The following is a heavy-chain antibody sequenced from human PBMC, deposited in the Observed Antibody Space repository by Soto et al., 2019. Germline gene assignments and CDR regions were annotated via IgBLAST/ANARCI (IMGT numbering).Heavy chain of an antibody. CDR3: VFVEWGLAYYDGMDV. D-gene: IGHD1-26*01. Sequence: QVQLVQSGAEVKKSGASVKVSCKASGYSVSDYFIQWERQAPGQGLEWVAWINPKRAATNYAKKFQGGVSLTWVTLFITAYVELARLSHDGADVDYGVFVEWGLAYYDGMDVWGQGTSVVVSS. CDR1: GYSVSDYF. CDR2: INPKRAAT. V-gene: IGHV1-2*02. J-gene: IGHJ6*02.